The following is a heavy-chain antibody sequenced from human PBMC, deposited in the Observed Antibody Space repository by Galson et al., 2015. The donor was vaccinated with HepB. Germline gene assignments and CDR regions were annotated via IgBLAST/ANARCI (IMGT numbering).Heavy chain of an antibody. Sequence: CAISGDSVSSKSAAWNWIRQSPSRGLEWLGRTYYRSKWYSDYAVSVKSRITINPDTSKNQFSLQLNAVTPEDTAVYYCARVLAAFGRDDAFDIWGQGTMVPISP. J-gene: IGHJ3*02. D-gene: IGHD3-10*01. CDR1: GDSVSSKSAA. CDR2: TYYRSKWYS. V-gene: IGHV6-1*01. CDR3: ARVLAAFGRDDAFDI.